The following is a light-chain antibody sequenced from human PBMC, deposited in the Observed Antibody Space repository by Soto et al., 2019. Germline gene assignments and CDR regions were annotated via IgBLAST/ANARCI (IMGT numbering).Light chain of an antibody. J-gene: IGLJ3*02. Sequence: QSVLTQPPSASGTPGQRVTISCSGSSSNIGSNYVYWYQQLPGTAPKLLIYSNNQRPSGVPDRFSGSESGTSASLAISGLRSEDGADYYCAAWDDSLSGPNWVFGGGTKLTVL. CDR3: AAWDDSLSGPNWV. CDR1: SSNIGSNY. CDR2: SNN. V-gene: IGLV1-47*02.